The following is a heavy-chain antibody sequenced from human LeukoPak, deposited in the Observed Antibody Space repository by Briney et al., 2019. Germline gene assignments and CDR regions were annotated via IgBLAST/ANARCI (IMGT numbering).Heavy chain of an antibody. CDR1: GGPIISDNFY. CDR2: INYSGTT. CDR3: GRLFDS. Sequence: PSETLSLTCTVSGGPIISDNFYWGWVRQPPGKGLEWVGSINYSGTTYYNPSLRSRVSISVDTSRTQFFLRLNSVTAADTAVYYCGRLFDSWGQGILVTVSS. J-gene: IGHJ4*02. V-gene: IGHV4-39*01.